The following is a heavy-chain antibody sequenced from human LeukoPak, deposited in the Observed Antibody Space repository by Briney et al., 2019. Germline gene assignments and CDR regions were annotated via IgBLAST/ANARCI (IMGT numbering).Heavy chain of an antibody. V-gene: IGHV4-34*01. J-gene: IGHJ5*02. D-gene: IGHD3-3*01. Sequence: KPSETLSLTCAVYGGSFSGYYWSWIRHPPGKGLEWIGSIYHTGSTYYNPSLNGRVTISVDTSKSQFSLKLSSVTAADTAVYYCARLITIPNGWFDPWGQGTLVTVSS. CDR3: ARLITIPNGWFDP. CDR1: GGSFSGYY. CDR2: IYHTGST.